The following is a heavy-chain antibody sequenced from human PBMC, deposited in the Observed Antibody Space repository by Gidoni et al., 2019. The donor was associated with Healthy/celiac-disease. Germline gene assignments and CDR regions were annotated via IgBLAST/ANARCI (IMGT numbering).Heavy chain of an antibody. Sequence: QLQLQESGPGLVKPSETLSLTCTVSGGSISSSSYYWGGIRQPPGKGLEWIGRIYSRGSTNYNPSLKSRVTISVDTSKNQFSLKLSSVTAADTAVYYCARGGMGDYFDYWGQGTLVTVSS. J-gene: IGHJ4*02. CDR2: IYSRGST. D-gene: IGHD1-26*01. CDR3: ARGGMGDYFDY. V-gene: IGHV4-39*07. CDR1: GGSISSSSYY.